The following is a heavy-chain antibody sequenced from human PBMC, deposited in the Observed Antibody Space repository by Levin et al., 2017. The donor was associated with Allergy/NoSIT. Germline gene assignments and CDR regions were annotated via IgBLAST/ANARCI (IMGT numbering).Heavy chain of an antibody. CDR3: ARYYSDSTGYLSDS. D-gene: IGHD3-22*01. V-gene: IGHV3-23*01. CDR2: ISSSGATT. J-gene: IGHJ4*02. CDR1: GFTFNSYS. Sequence: PSQTLSLTCAASGFTFNSYSMTWVRQAPGKGLEWVSAISSSGATTEYAESVKGRFSISRDNSKNTLYLQMNSLRAEDTAVYYCARYYSDSTGYLSDSWGQGTLVTVSS.